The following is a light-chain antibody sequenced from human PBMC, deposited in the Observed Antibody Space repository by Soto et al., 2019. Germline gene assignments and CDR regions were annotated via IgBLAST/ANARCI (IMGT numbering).Light chain of an antibody. CDR2: DVS. J-gene: IGLJ1*01. V-gene: IGLV2-14*01. CDR3: SSYTSSSLYV. CDR1: SSDVGGYNY. Sequence: QSALTQPASVSGSPGQSITISCTGTSSDVGGYNYVSWYQQHPGKAPKLMIYDVSNRPSGVSNRFSGSKSGNTAFLTISGIQAEDAADYYSSSYTSSSLYVFGSGTKLTVL.